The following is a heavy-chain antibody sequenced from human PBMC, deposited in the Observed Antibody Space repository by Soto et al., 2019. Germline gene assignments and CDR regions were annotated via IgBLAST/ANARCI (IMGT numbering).Heavy chain of an antibody. CDR2: VSAYNGNT. CDR3: ARDRYYDFWSGSTYYYYGMDA. D-gene: IGHD3-3*01. J-gene: IGHJ6*02. V-gene: IGHV1-18*04. Sequence: ASVKVSCKASGYTFTSYGISWVRQAPGQGLEWMGWVSAYNGNTNYAQKLQGRVTMTTDTSTSTAYMELRSLRSDDTAVYYCARDRYYDFWSGSTYYYYGMDAWGQGTTVTVSS. CDR1: GYTFTSYG.